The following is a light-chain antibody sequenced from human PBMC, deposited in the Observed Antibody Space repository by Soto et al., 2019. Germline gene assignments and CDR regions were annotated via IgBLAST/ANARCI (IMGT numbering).Light chain of an antibody. CDR2: SNN. V-gene: IGLV1-44*01. J-gene: IGLJ3*02. CDR3: AAWDDGLNDWV. CDR1: TSNIGSNT. Sequence: QSVLTQPPSASGTPGQRVSISCSGSTSNIGSNTVNWYQQLPGTAPKLLICSNNQRPSGVPDRFSGSKSGTSASLAISGLQSEDEADYFCAAWDDGLNDWVFGGGTKLTVL.